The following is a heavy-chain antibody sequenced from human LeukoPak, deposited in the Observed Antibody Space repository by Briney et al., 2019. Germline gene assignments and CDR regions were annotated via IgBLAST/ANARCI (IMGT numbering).Heavy chain of an antibody. CDR1: GFTVSSNY. Sequence: GSLRLSCAASGFTVSSNYMSWIRQPPGKGLEWIGSIYYSGSTYYNPSLKSRVTISVDTSKNQFSLKLSSVTAADTAVYYCARNSLGDEWLDYWGQGTLVTVPS. D-gene: IGHD6-19*01. J-gene: IGHJ4*02. CDR2: IYYSGST. CDR3: ARNSLGDEWLDY. V-gene: IGHV4-39*07.